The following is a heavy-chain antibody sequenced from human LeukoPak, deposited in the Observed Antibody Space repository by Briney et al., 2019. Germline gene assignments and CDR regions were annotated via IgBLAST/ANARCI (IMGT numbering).Heavy chain of an antibody. CDR3: ARDKGIAARKDIDY. J-gene: IGHJ4*02. V-gene: IGHV3-30*03. D-gene: IGHD6-6*01. Sequence: GGSLRLSCAASGFTFSRFGMHWVRQAPGKGLEWVAEISYDGRNKNYIESVKGRFTIARDNSKNSLYLQMNSLGAEDTAVYYCARDKGIAARKDIDYWGQGTLVTVSS. CDR1: GFTFSRFG. CDR2: ISYDGRNK.